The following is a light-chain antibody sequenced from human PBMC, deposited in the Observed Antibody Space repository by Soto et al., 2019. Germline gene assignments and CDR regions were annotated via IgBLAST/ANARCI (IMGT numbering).Light chain of an antibody. Sequence: DIQMTQSPSSVSASVGDRVTITCRASQAISTWLAWYQQKPVQAPKLLIYAPSNLQTGVPSRFSGSRSGTDFTLTISSLQPEEFATYYCQQDTSFPRTFGQWTKVEIK. CDR1: QAISTW. J-gene: IGKJ1*01. CDR2: APS. V-gene: IGKV1D-12*01. CDR3: QQDTSFPRT.